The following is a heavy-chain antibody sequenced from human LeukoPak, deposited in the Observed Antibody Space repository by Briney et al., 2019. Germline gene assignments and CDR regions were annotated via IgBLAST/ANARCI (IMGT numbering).Heavy chain of an antibody. Sequence: SETLSLTCSVSGYSISTAYYWGWIRQPPGKGLEWIGSVLRTGNTHYSSSLKSRVTISVDTSTNQFSLKLSSVTAADTAVYYCARGSGSYQIDYWGQGTLVTVSS. CDR3: ARGSGSYQIDY. CDR1: GYSISTAYY. CDR2: VLRTGNT. J-gene: IGHJ4*02. V-gene: IGHV4-38-2*02. D-gene: IGHD1-26*01.